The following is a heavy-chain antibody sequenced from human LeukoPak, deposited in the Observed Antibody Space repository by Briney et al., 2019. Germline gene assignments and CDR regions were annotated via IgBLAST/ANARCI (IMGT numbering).Heavy chain of an antibody. J-gene: IGHJ5*02. V-gene: IGHV1-2*02. CDR3: ARERITGNWFDP. D-gene: IGHD1-20*01. CDR2: INPNSGGT. Sequence: ASVKVSCKASGYTFTGYYMHWVRQAPGQGLEWMGLINPNSGGTNYAQKFQGRVTMTRDTSISTAYMELSRLRSDDTAVYYCARERITGNWFDPWGQGTLVTVSS. CDR1: GYTFTGYY.